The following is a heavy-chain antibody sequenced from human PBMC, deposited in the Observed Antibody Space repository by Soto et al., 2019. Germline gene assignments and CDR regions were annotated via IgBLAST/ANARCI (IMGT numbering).Heavy chain of an antibody. V-gene: IGHV1-18*04. Sequence: QVQLVQSGSEVKNPGASVKVSCKASGYNFTNFGISWVRQAPGQGPEWMGWVSTYDGNTNYGQKFHERVTMTTDASTTTAHMELRSLTPDDTAIYYCARWAFASSDWYSGKFDMWGQGTLVTVSA. CDR2: VSTYDGNT. D-gene: IGHD6-19*01. J-gene: IGHJ3*02. CDR3: ARWAFASSDWYSGKFDM. CDR1: GYNFTNFG.